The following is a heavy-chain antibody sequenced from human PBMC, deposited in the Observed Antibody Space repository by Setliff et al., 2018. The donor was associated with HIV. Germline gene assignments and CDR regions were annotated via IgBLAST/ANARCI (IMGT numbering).Heavy chain of an antibody. D-gene: IGHD2-15*01. CDR1: GFTFSSYD. CDR2: IGTGGGT. CDR3: ARAGVVEGYYYYYYMDV. J-gene: IGHJ6*03. V-gene: IGHV3-13*01. Sequence: PGGSLRLSCEASGFTFSSYDFHWVRQAAGKGLEWVSAIGTGGGTYYVDSVKGRFTISRDDAEKSVYLQMNSLRAEDTAVYYCARAGVVEGYYYYYYMDVWGKGTTVTVSS.